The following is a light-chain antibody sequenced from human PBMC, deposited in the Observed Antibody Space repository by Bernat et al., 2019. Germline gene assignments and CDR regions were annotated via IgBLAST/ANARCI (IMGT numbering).Light chain of an antibody. CDR2: GNN. V-gene: IGLV1-44*01. CDR3: AAWDDSLNGLWV. CDR1: SSNIAYSA. J-gene: IGLJ3*02. Sequence: QSMLTQPPSASGTPGQRVTISCSGSSSNIAYSAVNWYQQFPGTAPRLLIYGNNQRHSGVPDRFSGSKSGTSASLAISGLQSGDEADYYCAAWDDSLNGLWVFGGGTTLTVL.